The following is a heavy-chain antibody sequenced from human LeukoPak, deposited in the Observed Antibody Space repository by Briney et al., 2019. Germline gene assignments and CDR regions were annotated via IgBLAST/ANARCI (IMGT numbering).Heavy chain of an antibody. CDR2: IYTSGST. Sequence: SETLSLTCTVSGGSISSGSYYWSWIRQPAGKGLEWIGRIYTSGSTNYNPSLKSRVTISVDTSKNQFSLKLSSVTAADTAVYYCARGDVDTAMVIGSGAFDIWGQGTMVTVSS. CDR1: GGSISSGSYY. D-gene: IGHD5-18*01. J-gene: IGHJ3*02. CDR3: ARGDVDTAMVIGSGAFDI. V-gene: IGHV4-61*02.